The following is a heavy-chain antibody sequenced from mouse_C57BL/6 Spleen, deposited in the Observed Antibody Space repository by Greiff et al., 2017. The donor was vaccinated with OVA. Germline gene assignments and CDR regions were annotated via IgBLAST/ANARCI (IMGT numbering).Heavy chain of an antibody. D-gene: IGHD1-1*01. CDR1: GFTFSSYA. CDR2: ISDGGSYT. CDR3: ARDPHYYGSSYDAY. J-gene: IGHJ3*01. V-gene: IGHV5-4*01. Sequence: EVKLMESGGGLVKPGGSLKLSCAASGFTFSSYAMSWVRQTPEKRLEWVATISDGGSYTYYPDNVKGRFTISRDNAKNNLYLQMSHLKSEDTAMYYCARDPHYYGSSYDAYWGQGTLVTVSA.